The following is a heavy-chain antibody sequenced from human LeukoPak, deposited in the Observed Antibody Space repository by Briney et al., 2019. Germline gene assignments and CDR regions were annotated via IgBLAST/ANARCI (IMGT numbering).Heavy chain of an antibody. Sequence: ASVKVSCKASGGTFSSYAINWVRQAPGQGLEWMGGIIAIFGTANYAQKLQGRVTMTTDTSTSTAYMELRSLRSDDTAVYYCARQGCSGGSCYSNAFDIWGQGTMVTVSS. CDR1: GGTFSSYA. CDR2: IIAIFGTA. D-gene: IGHD2-15*01. CDR3: ARQGCSGGSCYSNAFDI. J-gene: IGHJ3*02. V-gene: IGHV1-69*05.